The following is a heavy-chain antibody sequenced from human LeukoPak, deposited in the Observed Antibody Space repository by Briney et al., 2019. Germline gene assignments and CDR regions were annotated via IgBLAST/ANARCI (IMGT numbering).Heavy chain of an antibody. CDR3: ARTRAELRLGAFDI. D-gene: IGHD1-7*01. CDR1: GGTFSSYA. CDR2: IIPIFGTA. Sequence: GASVKVSCKASGGTFSSYAISWVRQAPGQGLEWMGGIIPIFGTANYAQKFQGGVTITADESTSTAYMELSSLRSEDTAVYYCARTRAELRLGAFDIWGQGTMVTVSS. J-gene: IGHJ3*02. V-gene: IGHV1-69*01.